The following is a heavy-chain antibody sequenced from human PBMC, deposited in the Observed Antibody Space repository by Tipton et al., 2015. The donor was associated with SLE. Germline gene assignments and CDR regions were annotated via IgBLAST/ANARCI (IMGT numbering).Heavy chain of an antibody. CDR2: LNPAGTTT. V-gene: IGHV3-74*01. CDR1: GFTFSSYW. D-gene: IGHD4/OR15-4a*01. Sequence: SLRLSCAASGFTFSSYWMHWVRQPPGKGLVWVSRLNPAGTTTDYADSVKGRFTISRDNAKNSLYLQMNSLRVEDTAVYYCARDHSANWYADGFDIWGQGARVTVSS. CDR3: ARDHSANWYADGFDI. J-gene: IGHJ3*02.